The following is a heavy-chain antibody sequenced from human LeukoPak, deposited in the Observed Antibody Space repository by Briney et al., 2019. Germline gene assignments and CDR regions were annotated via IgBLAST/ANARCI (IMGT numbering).Heavy chain of an antibody. CDR3: ARGRYYLDS. D-gene: IGHD4-17*01. Sequence: AGGSLRLSCAVSGFTLTNHGVSWVRQAPGKGMEWVSIITGTGGKYYGDSVKGRFVLSRDNARNTLYLQMNSLRAEDTAIYYCARGRYYLDSWGQGTLVTVSS. V-gene: IGHV3-23*01. J-gene: IGHJ4*02. CDR1: GFTLTNHG. CDR2: ITGTGGK.